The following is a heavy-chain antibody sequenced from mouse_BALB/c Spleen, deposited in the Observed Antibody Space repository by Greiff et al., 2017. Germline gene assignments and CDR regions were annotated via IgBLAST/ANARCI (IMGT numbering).Heavy chain of an antibody. J-gene: IGHJ4*01. Sequence: DVQLVESGGGLVQPGGSLKLSCAASGFTFSSYGMSWVRQTPDKRLELVATINSNGGSTYYPDSVKGRFTISRDNAKNTLYLQMSSLKSEDTAMYYCARPVGYAMDYWGQGTSVTVSS. CDR2: INSNGGST. CDR3: ARPVGYAMDY. CDR1: GFTFSSYG. V-gene: IGHV5-6-3*01.